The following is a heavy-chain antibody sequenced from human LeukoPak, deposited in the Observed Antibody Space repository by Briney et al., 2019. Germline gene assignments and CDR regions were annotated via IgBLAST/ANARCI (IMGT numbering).Heavy chain of an antibody. J-gene: IGHJ4*02. D-gene: IGHD3-22*01. CDR3: ARAIDSNGYYPCY. CDR1: GYTFNGYY. CDR2: ISPNSGGT. V-gene: IGHV1-2*02. Sequence: ASVKVSCKASGYTFNGYYVYRVRQAPGQGPEWMGWISPNSGGTQYAQKFQGRVTMTRDTSITTAYMELSSLRSDDTALYYCARAIDSNGYYPCYWGQGTLVTVSS.